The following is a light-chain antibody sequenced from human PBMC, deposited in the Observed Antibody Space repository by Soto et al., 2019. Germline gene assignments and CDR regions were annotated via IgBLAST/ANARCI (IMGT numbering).Light chain of an antibody. CDR1: SSDVGNYNY. CDR3: SSYTSSTTLYV. V-gene: IGLV2-14*03. Sequence: SLTQPASVSGSPGQSITISCTGASSDVGNYNYVSWYQQHPGKAPKLIIYDVSNRPSGVSNRFSGSKSGNTASLTISGLQAEDEADYYCSSYTSSTTLYVFGTGTKVTVL. J-gene: IGLJ1*01. CDR2: DVS.